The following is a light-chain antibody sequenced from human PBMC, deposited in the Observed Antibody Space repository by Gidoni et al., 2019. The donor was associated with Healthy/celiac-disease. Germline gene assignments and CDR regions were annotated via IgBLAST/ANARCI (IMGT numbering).Light chain of an antibody. CDR1: QSISSY. Sequence: EIVLTQSPATLSLSPGERATLSCRASQSISSYLAWYQQQPGQAPRLLIYDASNRATGIPARFSGSGSGTDFTLTISSLEPEDFAVYYCQQRDIWPNTFGQGTKLEIK. CDR2: DAS. J-gene: IGKJ2*01. V-gene: IGKV3-11*01. CDR3: QQRDIWPNT.